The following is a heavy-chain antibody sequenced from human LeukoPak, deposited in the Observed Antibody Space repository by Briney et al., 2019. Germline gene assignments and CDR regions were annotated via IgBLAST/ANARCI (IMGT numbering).Heavy chain of an antibody. D-gene: IGHD6-19*01. J-gene: IGHJ4*02. CDR1: GGSFSGYY. V-gene: IGHV4-59*01. Sequence: SSETLSLTCAVYGGSFSGYYWSWIRQPPGKGLEWIGYIYYSGSTNYNPSLKSRVTISVDTSKNQFSLKLSSVTAADTAVYYCARVGLSSGWPLFDYWGQGTLVTVSS. CDR3: ARVGLSSGWPLFDY. CDR2: IYYSGST.